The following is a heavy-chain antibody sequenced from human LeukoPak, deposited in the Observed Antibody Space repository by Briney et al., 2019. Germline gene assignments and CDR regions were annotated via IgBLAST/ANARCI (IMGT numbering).Heavy chain of an antibody. V-gene: IGHV3-49*04. D-gene: IGHD3-9*01. CDR2: IRSKAYGGTT. J-gene: IGHJ4*02. CDR3: TREAAYDILTGSDY. Sequence: GGSLRLSCTASGFTFGDYAMSWVRQAPGKGLEWVGFIRSKAYGGTTEYAASVKGRFTISRDDSKSIAYLQMNSLKTEDTAVYYCTREAAYDILTGSDYWGQGTLVTVSS. CDR1: GFTFGDYA.